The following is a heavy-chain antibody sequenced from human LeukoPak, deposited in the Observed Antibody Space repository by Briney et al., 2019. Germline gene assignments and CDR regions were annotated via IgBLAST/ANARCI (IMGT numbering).Heavy chain of an antibody. D-gene: IGHD2-8*01. CDR1: GGSISSYY. CDR2: IYTSGST. CDR3: ARDGCYCTNGVCRGSYYYGMDV. V-gene: IGHV4-4*07. J-gene: IGHJ6*02. Sequence: PSETLSLTCTVSGGSISSYYWSWIRQPAGKGLEWIGRIYTSGSTNYNPSLKSRVTMSVDTSKNQFSLKLSSVTAADTAVYYCARDGCYCTNGVCRGSYYYGMDVWGQGTTVTVSS.